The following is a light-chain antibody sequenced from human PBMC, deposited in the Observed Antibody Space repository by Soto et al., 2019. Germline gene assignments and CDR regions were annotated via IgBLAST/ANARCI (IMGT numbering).Light chain of an antibody. Sequence: EIVLTQSPATLSVSPGERATLSCRASQYVGTRLAWYQHKPGQAPRLLIYGASTRATGIPARFSGSGSGTEFTLTISSLQSEDFAVYYCQQYNNWPETFGQGTKVDIK. CDR2: GAS. V-gene: IGKV3-15*01. CDR1: QYVGTR. CDR3: QQYNNWPET. J-gene: IGKJ1*01.